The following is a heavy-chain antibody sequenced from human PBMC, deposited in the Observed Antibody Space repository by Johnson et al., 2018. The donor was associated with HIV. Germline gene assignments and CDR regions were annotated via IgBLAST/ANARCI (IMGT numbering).Heavy chain of an antibody. V-gene: IGHV3-30*04. D-gene: IGHD6-13*01. CDR2: ISYDGSNK. J-gene: IGHJ3*02. Sequence: EKLVESGGGVVQPGRSLRLSCAASGFTFSSYAMHWVRQAPGKGLEWVAVISYDGSNKYYADSVQGRFTISRDNSKNTLYLQMNSLRAEDTAVYYCARSGGYPNAFDIWGQGTLVTVSS. CDR1: GFTFSSYA. CDR3: ARSGGYPNAFDI.